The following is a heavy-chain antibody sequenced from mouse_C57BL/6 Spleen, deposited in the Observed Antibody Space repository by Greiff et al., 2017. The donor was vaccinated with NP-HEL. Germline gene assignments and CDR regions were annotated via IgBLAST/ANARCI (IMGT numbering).Heavy chain of an antibody. J-gene: IGHJ2*01. CDR2: ISSGSSTI. CDR1: GFTFSDYG. D-gene: IGHD1-1*01. V-gene: IGHV5-17*01. CDR3: ARLDYYGSSYNFDY. Sequence: DVKLVESGGGLVKPGGSLKLSCAASGFTFSDYGMHWVRQAPEKGLEWVAYISSGSSTIYYADTVKGRFTISRDNAKNTLFLQMTSLRSEDTAMYYCARLDYYGSSYNFDYWGQGTTLTVSS.